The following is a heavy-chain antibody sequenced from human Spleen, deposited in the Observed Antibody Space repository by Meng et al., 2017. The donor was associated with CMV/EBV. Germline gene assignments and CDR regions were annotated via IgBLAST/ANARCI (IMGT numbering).Heavy chain of an antibody. CDR3: ATGVKSGLDY. V-gene: IGHV1-69*05. CDR1: GGYFSKSA. D-gene: IGHD1-14*01. J-gene: IGHJ4*02. Sequence: VSCKISGGYFSKSAINWVRQAPGQGLEWMGGIIPVLGAASYPQKFQGRVTITTDESTSTAYMDLSSLRSEDTAMYYCATGVKSGLDYWGLGTLVTVSS. CDR2: IIPVLGAA.